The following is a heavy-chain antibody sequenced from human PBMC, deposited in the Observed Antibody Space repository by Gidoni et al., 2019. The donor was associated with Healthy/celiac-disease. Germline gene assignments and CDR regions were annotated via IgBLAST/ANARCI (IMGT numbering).Heavy chain of an antibody. V-gene: IGHV3-43D*04. CDR3: AKDIGAGGQWLATYYYYGMDV. Sequence: EVQLVETGGVVVQPGGYLRLSCAASGFTFDDYAMHWVRKAPGKGLEWVSLISWDGGSKYYADSVKGRFTISRDNSKNSLYLQMNSLRAEDTALYYCAKDIGAGGQWLATYYYYGMDVWGQGTTVTVSS. CDR1: GFTFDDYA. CDR2: ISWDGGSK. D-gene: IGHD6-19*01. J-gene: IGHJ6*02.